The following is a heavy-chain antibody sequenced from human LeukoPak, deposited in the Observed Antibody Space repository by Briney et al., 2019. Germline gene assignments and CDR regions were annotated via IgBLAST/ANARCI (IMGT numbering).Heavy chain of an antibody. V-gene: IGHV4-59*01. J-gene: IGHJ5*02. D-gene: IGHD2-2*01. Sequence: SETLSLTCTVSGGSISSYYWSWIRQPPGKGLEWIGYIYHSGSTNYNPSLKSRVTISVDTSKNQFSLKLSSVTAADTAVYYCARVVSRDIVVVPAAYSWFDPWGQGTLVTVSS. CDR2: IYHSGST. CDR3: ARVVSRDIVVVPAAYSWFDP. CDR1: GGSISSYY.